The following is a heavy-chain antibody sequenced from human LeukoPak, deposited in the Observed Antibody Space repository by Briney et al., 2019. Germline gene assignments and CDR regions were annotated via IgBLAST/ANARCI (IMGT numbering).Heavy chain of an antibody. J-gene: IGHJ6*03. V-gene: IGHV4-34*01. Sequence: SETLSLTCAVYGGSFSGHYWSWIRQPPGKGLEWIGEINHSGSTNYNPSLKSRVTISVDTSKNQFSLKLSSVTAADTAVYYCARRFYGYYYYYMDVWGKGTTVTVSS. CDR1: GGSFSGHY. CDR3: ARRFYGYYYYYMDV. CDR2: INHSGST. D-gene: IGHD3-16*01.